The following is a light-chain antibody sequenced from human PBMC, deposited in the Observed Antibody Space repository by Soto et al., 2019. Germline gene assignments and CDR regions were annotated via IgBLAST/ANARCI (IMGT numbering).Light chain of an antibody. V-gene: IGKV1-5*03. J-gene: IGKJ1*01. CDR1: QSISSW. CDR2: KAS. CDR3: QQYNSYSVT. Sequence: DIQMTQSPSTLSASVGDRVTITCRASQSISSWLAWYQQKPGKAPKLLIYKASSLESGVPSRFSGSGSGTEFTLTISSLQPDDFATYYCQQYNSYSVTFSQGTKVDIK.